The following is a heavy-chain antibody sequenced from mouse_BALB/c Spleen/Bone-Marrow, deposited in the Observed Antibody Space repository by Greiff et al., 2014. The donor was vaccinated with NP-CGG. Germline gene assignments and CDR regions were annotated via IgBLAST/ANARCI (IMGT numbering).Heavy chain of an antibody. J-gene: IGHJ3*01. V-gene: IGHV14-3*02. CDR2: IDPANVNT. CDR3: ATYYYGSSLFAY. Sequence: VQLKESGAELVKPGASVKLSCTASGFNIKNTYIHRAKQRPEQGLEWIGRIDPANVNTKYDPKFQGKATITADTSSNTAYLQLSSLTSEDTAVYYCATYYYGSSLFAYWGQGTLVTVSA. D-gene: IGHD1-1*01. CDR1: GFNIKNTY.